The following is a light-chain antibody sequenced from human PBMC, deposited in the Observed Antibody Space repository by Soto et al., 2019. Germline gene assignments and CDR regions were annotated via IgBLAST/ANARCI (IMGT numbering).Light chain of an antibody. V-gene: IGLV2-18*02. CDR2: EVS. Sequence: QSVLTHPPSVSGSPGQSLTISCIGTSSDVGSYNRVSWYRQSPGTAPKLIIYEVSNRPSGVPDRFSGSKSGNTASLTISGLQAEDEADYYCSSYTSSDTLVFGGGTKLTVL. CDR1: SSDVGSYNR. CDR3: SSYTSSDTLV. J-gene: IGLJ3*02.